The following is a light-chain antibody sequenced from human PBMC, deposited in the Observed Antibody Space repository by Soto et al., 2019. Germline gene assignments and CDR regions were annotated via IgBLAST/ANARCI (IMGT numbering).Light chain of an antibody. V-gene: IGLV2-14*01. CDR3: SSYTDSGTVL. CDR1: SSDVGTYNY. CDR2: EVN. J-gene: IGLJ3*02. Sequence: QSVLTQPASVSGSPGQSITISCTGTSSDVGTYNYVSWYQQHPGKAPKLMLFEVNNRPSGVSDRFSGSKSGNTASLTISGLQAEDGADYYCSSYTDSGTVLFGGGTKLTVL.